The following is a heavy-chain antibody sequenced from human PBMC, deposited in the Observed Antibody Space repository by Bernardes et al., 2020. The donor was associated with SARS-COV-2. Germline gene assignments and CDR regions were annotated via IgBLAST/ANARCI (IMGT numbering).Heavy chain of an antibody. J-gene: IGHJ6*02. D-gene: IGHD2-15*01. V-gene: IGHV3-74*01. CDR3: AIGGNGRTAPGMDV. CDR1: GITFSTFW. CDR2: INPGGTAT. Sequence: GGSLRLSRAASGITFSTFWMHWGRQAPGKGLVWVSRINPGGTATDYADSVRGRFTISRDNAANTLYLQMNSLSVDDAAIYYCAIGGNGRTAPGMDVWGQGTTVTVSS.